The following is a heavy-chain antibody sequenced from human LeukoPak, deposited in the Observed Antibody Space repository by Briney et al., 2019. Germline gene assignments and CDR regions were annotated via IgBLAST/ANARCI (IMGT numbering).Heavy chain of an antibody. CDR3: ARAVSTLYYFDY. CDR2: IHGTGST. Sequence: PSETLSLTCTVSSDSISTYYWSWIRQPAGKGLEWIGRIHGTGSTNYNPSLKSRVNMSVDASKKEFSLELTSVTAADTAVYYCARAVSTLYYFDYWGQGTLVTVSS. D-gene: IGHD3-3*02. J-gene: IGHJ4*02. CDR1: SDSISTYY. V-gene: IGHV4-4*07.